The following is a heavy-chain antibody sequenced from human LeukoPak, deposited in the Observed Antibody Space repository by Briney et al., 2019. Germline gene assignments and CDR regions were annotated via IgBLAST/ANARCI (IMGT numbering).Heavy chain of an antibody. CDR2: IDLTGAT. J-gene: IGHJ4*02. V-gene: IGHV4-34*01. CDR3: ARHSRDGYNYVDY. D-gene: IGHD5-24*01. CDR1: GGSFSDYS. Sequence: SETLSLTCAVYGGSFSDYSWSWIRQPPGKGPEGIGEIDLTGATNHNPSLKSRVTISVETSKNQFSLKLSSLTAADTAVYYCARHSRDGYNYVDYWGQRTLVTVSS.